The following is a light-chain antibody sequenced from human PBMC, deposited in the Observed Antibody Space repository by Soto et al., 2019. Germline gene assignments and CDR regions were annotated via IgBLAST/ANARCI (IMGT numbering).Light chain of an antibody. CDR2: HAS. CDR1: QNINTD. V-gene: IGKV1-5*01. CDR3: QQYSTLWT. Sequence: IHMAHAPSTLCASLGDIVTITFRASQNINTDLAWYQQKPGKVPNLLIYHASSLVTGVPSRFSGSGSGTEFTLTISSLQPDDFAAYYCQQYSTLWTFGQGTKVDIK. J-gene: IGKJ1*01.